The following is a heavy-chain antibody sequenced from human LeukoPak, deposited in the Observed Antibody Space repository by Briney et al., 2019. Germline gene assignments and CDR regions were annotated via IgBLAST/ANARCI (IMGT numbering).Heavy chain of an antibody. D-gene: IGHD6-13*01. Sequence: GGSLRLSCVASGLTFNTYPMAWVRQAPGKGLEWVSRISGSGDTTYYTDSVRGWFTISRDNSKNKVFLQMNSLRAEDTAIYFCATDSNPFDFWGQGTLVTVSS. J-gene: IGHJ4*02. CDR1: GLTFNTYP. CDR2: ISGSGDTT. CDR3: ATDSNPFDF. V-gene: IGHV3-23*01.